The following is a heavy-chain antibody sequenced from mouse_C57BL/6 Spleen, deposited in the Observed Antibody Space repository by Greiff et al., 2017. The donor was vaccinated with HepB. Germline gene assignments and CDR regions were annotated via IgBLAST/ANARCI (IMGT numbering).Heavy chain of an antibody. CDR3: ARKGDYGRCAY. D-gene: IGHD2-4*01. CDR2: ISAGGSYT. J-gene: IGHJ3*01. V-gene: IGHV5-6*01. CDR1: GFTFSSYG. Sequence: EVQGVESGGDLVKPGGSLKLSCAASGFTFSSYGMSWVRQTPDKRLEWVATISAGGSYTYYPDSVKGRFTISRDKAKNTLYLQMSSLTSEDTAMYYCARKGDYGRCAYWGQGTLVTVSA.